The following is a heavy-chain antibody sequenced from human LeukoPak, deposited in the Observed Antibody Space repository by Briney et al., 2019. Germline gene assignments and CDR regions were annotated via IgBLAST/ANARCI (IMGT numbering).Heavy chain of an antibody. CDR1: GYTFTSYD. CDR3: ARGGDYDSSGYYSRDWFDP. D-gene: IGHD3-22*01. CDR2: MNPNSGNT. J-gene: IGHJ5*02. Sequence: ASVTVSCKASGYTFTSYDINWVRQATGQGLEWMGWMNPNSGNTGYAQKFQGRVTMTRNTSISTAYMELSSLRSEDTAVYYCARGGDYDSSGYYSRDWFDPWGQGTLVTVSS. V-gene: IGHV1-8*01.